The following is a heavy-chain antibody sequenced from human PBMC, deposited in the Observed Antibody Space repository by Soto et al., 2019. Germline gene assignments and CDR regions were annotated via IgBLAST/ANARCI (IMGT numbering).Heavy chain of an antibody. V-gene: IGHV5-51*01. Sequence: PGEYLKISCKGSGYSFTSYWIGWVRQMPGKGLEGMGVIYPGDSDTRYTPSFKGQVTISADKSISTAYLQWSSQKASDTAMDYCARHSSGYYFDYWGQGTLVTVSS. CDR1: GYSFTSYW. J-gene: IGHJ4*02. D-gene: IGHD3-22*01. CDR3: ARHSSGYYFDY. CDR2: IYPGDSDT.